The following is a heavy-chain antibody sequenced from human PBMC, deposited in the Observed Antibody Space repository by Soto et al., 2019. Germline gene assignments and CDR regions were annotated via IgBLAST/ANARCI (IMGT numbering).Heavy chain of an antibody. J-gene: IGHJ5*02. CDR1: GVTGNNNY. Sequence: EVQLVETGGGFIQPGVSLRLSCAASGVTGNNNYMGWVRQSPGKRLEIVLLIYSGDSTYYTDSVKGLFTISRDSSNNTLYLQMSTLRAEDEEVYYCASDKSWGQGPLVTVCS. CDR2: IYSGDST. CDR3: ASDKS. V-gene: IGHV3-53*02.